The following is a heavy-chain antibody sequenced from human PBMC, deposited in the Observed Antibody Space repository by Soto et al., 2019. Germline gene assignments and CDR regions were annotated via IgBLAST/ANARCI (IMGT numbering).Heavy chain of an antibody. V-gene: IGHV3-23*01. D-gene: IGHD1-26*01. CDR3: AKDRGSYFDY. J-gene: IGHJ4*02. CDR1: GFTFSSYA. Sequence: GGSRLSCAASGFTFSSYAMSWVRQAPGKGLEWVSAISGSGGSTYYADSVKGRFTISRDNSKNTLYLQMNSLRAEDTAVYYCAKDRGSYFDYWGQGTLVTVSS. CDR2: ISGSGGST.